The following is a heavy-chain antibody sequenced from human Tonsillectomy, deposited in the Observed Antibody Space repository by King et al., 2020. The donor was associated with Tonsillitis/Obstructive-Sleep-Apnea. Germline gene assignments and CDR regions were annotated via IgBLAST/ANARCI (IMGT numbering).Heavy chain of an antibody. J-gene: IGHJ6*03. CDR1: GFTFSSYA. CDR3: ASGRNTGDYYSTSYHYVHRDV. D-gene: IGHD2-21*01. CDR2: ISYDGSNK. Sequence: QLVQSGGGVVQPGRSLRLSCAASGFTFSSYAIHWGRQAPGKGLEWVAVISYDGSNKYYADSVKGRFTISRDNSKNTLYLQMNRQRAEETAVYYCASGRNTGDYYSTSYHYVHRDVWGKGATVTV. V-gene: IGHV3-30*04.